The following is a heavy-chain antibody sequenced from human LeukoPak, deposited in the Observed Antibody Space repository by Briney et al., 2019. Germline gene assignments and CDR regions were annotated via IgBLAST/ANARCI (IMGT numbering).Heavy chain of an antibody. J-gene: IGHJ4*02. Sequence: SVKVSCKTSGYTFTTYAISWVRQAPGQGLEWMGGIIPIFGTANYAQKFQGRVTITADKSTSTAYMELSSLRSEDTAVYYCARDRSKVLTGTYYFDYWGQGTLVTVSS. V-gene: IGHV1-69*06. CDR2: IIPIFGTA. CDR1: GYTFTTYA. D-gene: IGHD1-7*01. CDR3: ARDRSKVLTGTYYFDY.